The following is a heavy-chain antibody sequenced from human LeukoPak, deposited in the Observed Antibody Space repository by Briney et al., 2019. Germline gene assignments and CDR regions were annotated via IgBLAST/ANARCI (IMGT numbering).Heavy chain of an antibody. Sequence: PSETLSLTCAVYGGSFSGYYWSWIRQPPGKGLEWIGEINHSGSTNYNPSLKSRVTISVDTSKNQFSLKLSSVTAADTAVYYCASPDTYIAAAGTGKRFFAKWGQGTLVTVSS. J-gene: IGHJ4*02. D-gene: IGHD6-13*01. CDR2: INHSGST. V-gene: IGHV4-34*01. CDR1: GGSFSGYY. CDR3: ASPDTYIAAAGTGKRFFAK.